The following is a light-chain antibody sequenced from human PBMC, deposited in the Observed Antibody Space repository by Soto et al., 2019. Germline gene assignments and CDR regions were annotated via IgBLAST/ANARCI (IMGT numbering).Light chain of an antibody. J-gene: IGLJ3*02. CDR2: DVT. CDR1: SSDVGGFNY. Sequence: QSVLTQPRSVSGSPAXXXXXXXXXTSSDVGGFNYVSWYQQHPGKAPKLMIYDVTERPSGVPDRFSGSKSGNTASLTISGLQAEDEADYYCCSYGGTDTFWVFGGGTKVTVL. V-gene: IGLV2-11*01. CDR3: CSYGGTDTFWV.